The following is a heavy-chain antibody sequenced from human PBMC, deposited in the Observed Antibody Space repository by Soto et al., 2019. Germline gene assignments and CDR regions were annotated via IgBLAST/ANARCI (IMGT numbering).Heavy chain of an antibody. Sequence: VQLVESGGGVVQPGRSLRLSCAASGFTFSSYGMHWVRQAPGKGLEWVAVLWYDGSNKYYADSVKGRFTISRDNSKNTLYLQMNSLRAEDTAVYYCARDTGYNWNDVYYYYGMDVWGQGTTVTVSS. J-gene: IGHJ6*02. D-gene: IGHD1-1*01. V-gene: IGHV3-33*01. CDR3: ARDTGYNWNDVYYYYGMDV. CDR1: GFTFSSYG. CDR2: LWYDGSNK.